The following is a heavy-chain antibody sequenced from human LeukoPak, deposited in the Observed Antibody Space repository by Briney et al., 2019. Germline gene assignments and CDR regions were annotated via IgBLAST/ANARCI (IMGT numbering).Heavy chain of an antibody. CDR3: ARGQTMVRGVVDY. CDR2: IYYSGST. D-gene: IGHD3-10*01. CDR1: GGSISSGDYY. V-gene: IGHV4-30-4*01. J-gene: IGHJ4*02. Sequence: SQTLSLTCTVSGGSISSGDYYWSWIRQPPGKGLEWIGYIYYSGSTCYNPSLKSRVTISVDTSKNQFSLKLSSVTAADTAVYYCARGQTMVRGVVDYWGQGTLVTVSS.